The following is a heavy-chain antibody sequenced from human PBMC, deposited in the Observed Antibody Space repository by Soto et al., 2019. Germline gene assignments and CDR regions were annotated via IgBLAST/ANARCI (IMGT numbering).Heavy chain of an antibody. Sequence: PGGSLRLSCAASGFTFSSYSMNWVRQAPGKGLEWVSYISSSSSTIYYADSVKGRFTISRDNAKNSLYLQMNSLRDEDTAVYYCASGGSADYDILTGPGENWGQGTLVTVSS. CDR3: ASGGSADYDILTGPGEN. CDR2: ISSSSSTI. V-gene: IGHV3-48*02. J-gene: IGHJ4*02. D-gene: IGHD3-9*01. CDR1: GFTFSSYS.